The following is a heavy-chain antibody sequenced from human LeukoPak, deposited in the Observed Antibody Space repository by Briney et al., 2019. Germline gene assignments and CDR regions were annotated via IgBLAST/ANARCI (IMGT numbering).Heavy chain of an antibody. CDR2: INTDTRGT. D-gene: IGHD3-16*01. CDR3: ARAGAYRFDY. J-gene: IGHJ4*02. V-gene: IGHV3-74*01. Sequence: GGSLRLSCAASGFTFADYWMHWVRQAPGKGLVWVSIINTDTRGTYYADSVKGRFTISRDNAKNTLSLQMNSLRAEDTAVYYCARAGAYRFDYWGQGTLVTVSS. CDR1: GFTFADYW.